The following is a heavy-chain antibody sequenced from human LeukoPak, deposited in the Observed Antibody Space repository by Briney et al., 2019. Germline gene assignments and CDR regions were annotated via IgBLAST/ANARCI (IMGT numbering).Heavy chain of an antibody. V-gene: IGHV3-33*01. D-gene: IGHD3-22*01. CDR1: GFTFRSYG. J-gene: IGHJ4*02. CDR2: IWHDGSNK. Sequence: GGSLRLSCAASGFTFRSYGIHWVRQAPGKGLQWVAVIWHDGSNKYYADSVKGRFTVSRDNSKNTMSLQMNSLRAEDTAVYYCARDVYDTSGYYLDSWGQGTLVTVSA. CDR3: ARDVYDTSGYYLDS.